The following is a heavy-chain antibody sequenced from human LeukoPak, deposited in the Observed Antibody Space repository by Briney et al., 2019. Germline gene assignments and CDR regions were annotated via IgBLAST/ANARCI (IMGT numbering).Heavy chain of an antibody. CDR1: GGSISSGSYY. CDR2: IYTSGST. J-gene: IGHJ6*03. V-gene: IGHV4-61*02. D-gene: IGHD2-2*01. CDR3: ASGEGYCSSTSCPGYYYYMDV. Sequence: DPSQTLSLTCTVSGGSISSGSYYWSWIRQPAGKGLEWIGRIYTSGSTNYNPSLKSRVTISVDTSKNQFSLKLSSVTAADTAVYYCASGEGYCSSTSCPGYYYYMDVWGKGTTVTISS.